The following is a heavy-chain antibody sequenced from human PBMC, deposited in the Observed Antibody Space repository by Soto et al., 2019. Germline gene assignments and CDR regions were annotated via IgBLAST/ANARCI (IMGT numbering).Heavy chain of an antibody. Sequence: QVQLVQSGAEVKKPGSSVKVSCKASGGTFSSYTISWVRQAPGQGLEWMGRIIPILGIANYAQKFQGRVTITADKATSTAYMELSSLRSEDPAVYYCARDEPTDYWGQGTLVTVSS. CDR2: IIPILGIA. J-gene: IGHJ4*02. V-gene: IGHV1-69*08. CDR1: GGTFSSYT. CDR3: ARDEPTDY.